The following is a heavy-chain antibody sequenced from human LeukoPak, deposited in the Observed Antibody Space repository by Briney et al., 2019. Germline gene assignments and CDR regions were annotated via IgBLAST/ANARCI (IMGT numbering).Heavy chain of an antibody. CDR2: IKQDGSEK. CDR1: GFTFSSYW. Sequence: PGGSLRLSCAASGFTFSSYWMSWVRQAPGKGLEWVANIKQDGSEKYYVDSVKGRFTISRDNAKNSLYLQMNSLRAEDTAVYYCARVRYYDFWSGDEFYYYYYYMDVWGKGTTVTVSS. D-gene: IGHD3-3*01. J-gene: IGHJ6*03. V-gene: IGHV3-7*01. CDR3: ARVRYYDFWSGDEFYYYYYYMDV.